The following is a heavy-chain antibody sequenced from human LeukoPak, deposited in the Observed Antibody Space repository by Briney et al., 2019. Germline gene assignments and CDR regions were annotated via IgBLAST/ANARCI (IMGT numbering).Heavy chain of an antibody. CDR3: ARGEDVLRYFDWPVPFDY. V-gene: IGHV3-48*01. J-gene: IGHJ4*02. D-gene: IGHD3-9*01. CDR2: ISSSSSTI. CDR1: GFTFSTYS. Sequence: EGSLRLSCAASGFTFSTYSMNWVRQAPGKGLEWVSYISSSSSTIYYADSVKGRFTISRDNAKNSLYLQMNSLRAEDTAVYYCARGEDVLRYFDWPVPFDYWGQGTLVTVSS.